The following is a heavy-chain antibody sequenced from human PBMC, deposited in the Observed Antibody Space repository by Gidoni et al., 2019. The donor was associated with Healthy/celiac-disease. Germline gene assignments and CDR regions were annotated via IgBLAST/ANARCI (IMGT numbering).Heavy chain of an antibody. Sequence: QVQLVESGGGVVQPGRSLRLSCAASGFTCSSYAMHWVRQAPGKGLEWVAVISYDGSNKYYADSVKGRFTISRDNSKNTLYLQMNSLRAEDTAVYYCARAYYYGHRAGDYMDVWGKGTTVTVSS. D-gene: IGHD3-10*01. J-gene: IGHJ6*03. CDR2: ISYDGSNK. V-gene: IGHV3-30-3*01. CDR3: ARAYYYGHRAGDYMDV. CDR1: GFTCSSYA.